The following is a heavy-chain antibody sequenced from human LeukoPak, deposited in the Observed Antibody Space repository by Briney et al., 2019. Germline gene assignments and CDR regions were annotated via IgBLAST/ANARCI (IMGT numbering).Heavy chain of an antibody. CDR1: GGSISSGGYY. CDR3: ARADVQVAGPSFDY. V-gene: IGHV4-31*03. J-gene: IGHJ4*02. Sequence: SETLSLTCTVSGGSISSGGYYWSWIRQHPGKGLEWLGYIYYSGSTYYNPSLKSRVTISVDTSKNQFSLELSSVTAADTAVYYCARADVQVAGPSFDYWGQGTLVTVSS. CDR2: IYYSGST. D-gene: IGHD6-19*01.